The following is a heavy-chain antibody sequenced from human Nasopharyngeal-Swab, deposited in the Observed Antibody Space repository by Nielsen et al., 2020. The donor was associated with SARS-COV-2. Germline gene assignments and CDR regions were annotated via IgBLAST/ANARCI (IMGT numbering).Heavy chain of an antibody. V-gene: IGHV3-30-3*01. CDR2: ISYDGSNK. J-gene: IGHJ2*01. CDR3: ARDRTRTARKVYWYFDL. Sequence: VRQAPGTGLAWVAVISYDGSNKYYADSVKGRFTISRDNSKNTLYLQMNSLRAEDTAVYYCARDRTRTARKVYWYFDLWGRGTLVTVSS. D-gene: IGHD5-18*01.